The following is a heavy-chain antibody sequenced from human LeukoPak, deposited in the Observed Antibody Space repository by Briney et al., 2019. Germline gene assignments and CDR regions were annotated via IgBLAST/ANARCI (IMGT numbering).Heavy chain of an antibody. CDR1: GFTFSSYS. CDR2: ISSSSSYI. D-gene: IGHD6-6*01. Sequence: GGSLRLSCAASGFTFSSYSMNWVRQAPGKGLEWVSSISSSSSYIYYADSVKGRFTISRDNAKNSLYLQMNSLRAEDTAVYYCARGGTYSGSSTRWGDAFDIWGQGTMVTVSS. V-gene: IGHV3-21*01. CDR3: ARGGTYSGSSTRWGDAFDI. J-gene: IGHJ3*02.